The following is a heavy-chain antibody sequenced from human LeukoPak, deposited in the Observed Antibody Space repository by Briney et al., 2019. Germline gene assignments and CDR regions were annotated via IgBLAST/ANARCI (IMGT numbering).Heavy chain of an antibody. CDR1: GGSITNSSHY. CDR3: AILLAGVSNGYDNAFDI. V-gene: IGHV4-39*07. J-gene: IGHJ3*02. D-gene: IGHD3-22*01. CDR2: IYYSGSA. Sequence: PSETLSLTSAISGGSITNSSHYWGWIRQPPGKGLEWIGSIYYSGSAYYNPSLKSRVTISVDTSKNQFSLRLRSVTAADTAVYYCAILLAGVSNGYDNAFDIWGQGTMVTVSS.